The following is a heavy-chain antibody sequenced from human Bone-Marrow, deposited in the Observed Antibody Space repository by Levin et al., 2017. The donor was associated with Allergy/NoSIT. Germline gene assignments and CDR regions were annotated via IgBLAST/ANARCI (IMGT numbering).Heavy chain of an antibody. Sequence: GESLKISCAASGFTFRHYTMNWVRQAPGKGLEWVSCITSSGDSTYYADSVKGRFTISRDNAKNSLYLQLNRLRDEDTRMYYCARDPARGYYDSSGYSGDHWGHGTLVTVSS. V-gene: IGHV3-48*02. CDR1: GFTFRHYT. CDR3: ARDPARGYYDSSGYSGDH. D-gene: IGHD3-22*01. J-gene: IGHJ4*01. CDR2: ITSSGDST.